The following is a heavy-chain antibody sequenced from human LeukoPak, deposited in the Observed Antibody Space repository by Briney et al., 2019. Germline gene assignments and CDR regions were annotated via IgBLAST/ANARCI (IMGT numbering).Heavy chain of an antibody. J-gene: IGHJ6*03. D-gene: IGHD5-18*01. CDR1: GGSISSYY. CDR2: IYYSGST. V-gene: IGHV4-59*01. Sequence: SETLSLTCTVSGGSISSYYWSWIRQPPGKGLEWIGYIYYSGSTNYNPSLKSRVTMSVDTSKNQFSLKLSSVTAADKAVYYCARGRRDTAMIIYYYYYYMDVWGKGTTVTISS. CDR3: ARGRRDTAMIIYYYYYYMDV.